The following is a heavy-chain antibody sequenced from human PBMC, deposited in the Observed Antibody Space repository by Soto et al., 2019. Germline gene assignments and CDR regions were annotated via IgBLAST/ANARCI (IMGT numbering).Heavy chain of an antibody. J-gene: IGHJ4*02. CDR3: SQHDTAMVYFDS. Sequence: QVQLVQSGAEVKKPGSSVKVSCKASGGTFSSYTISWVRQAPGQGLEWMGRIIPIRGIANYAQKFQGRAKITADKATSTAYMDLSSLRSEDTAVYYCSQHDTAMVYFDSWGQGTLVTVSS. CDR1: GGTFSSYT. V-gene: IGHV1-69*02. D-gene: IGHD5-18*01. CDR2: IIPIRGIA.